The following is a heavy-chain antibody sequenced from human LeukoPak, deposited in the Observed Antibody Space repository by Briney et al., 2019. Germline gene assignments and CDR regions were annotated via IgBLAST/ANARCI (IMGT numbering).Heavy chain of an antibody. CDR1: GFTFSNYG. CDR2: IRHDGSNQ. CDR3: ARDSSYGTPGFDI. J-gene: IGHJ3*02. Sequence: PGGSLRLSCAASGFTFSNYGMHWLRQAPGKGLEWVAFIRHDGSNQYYADSVKGRFIISRDNSKNTLYPQMNSLRAEDTAVYYCARDSSYGTPGFDIWGQGTMVTVST. V-gene: IGHV3-30*02. D-gene: IGHD3-16*01.